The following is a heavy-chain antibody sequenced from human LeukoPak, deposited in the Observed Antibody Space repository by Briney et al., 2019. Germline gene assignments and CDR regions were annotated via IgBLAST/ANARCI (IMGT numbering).Heavy chain of an antibody. CDR1: GGSISSSNW. D-gene: IGHD5-24*01. Sequence: TASQTLSLTCAVSGGSISSSNWWSWVRQPPGKGLEWIGEIYHSGSTNYNPSLKSRVTISVDKSKNQFSLKLSSVTAADTAVYYCARDPPLWDGYTTRGVDDYWGQGTLVTVSS. V-gene: IGHV4-4*02. CDR3: ARDPPLWDGYTTRGVDDY. J-gene: IGHJ4*02. CDR2: IYHSGST.